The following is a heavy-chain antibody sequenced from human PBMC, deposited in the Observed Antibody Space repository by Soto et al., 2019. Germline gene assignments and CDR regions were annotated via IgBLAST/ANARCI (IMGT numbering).Heavy chain of an antibody. CDR1: GFTFTTYA. D-gene: IGHD2-15*01. CDR2: ISGSGGST. CDR3: AKDKDTTFSPQEY. Sequence: EVQLLESGGDLVQPGGSLRLSCAASGFTFTTYAMTWVRQAPGKGLEWVSAISGSGGSTYYADSVKGRFTISRDNSKNTLYLQMNSLRAADTAVYYCAKDKDTTFSPQEYWGQGTLVTVSS. J-gene: IGHJ4*02. V-gene: IGHV3-23*01.